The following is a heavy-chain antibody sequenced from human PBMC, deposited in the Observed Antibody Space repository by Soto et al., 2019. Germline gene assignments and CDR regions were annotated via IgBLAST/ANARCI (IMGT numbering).Heavy chain of an antibody. D-gene: IGHD6-6*01. Sequence: LRLSCAASGFTVSSNYMSWVRQAPGKGLEWVSVIYSGESKLYADSVKGRFTISRDNFKNTLYLQMNSLRAEDTAVYYCARDPSRSSPLGWFDPWGRGALVTVSS. CDR1: GFTVSSNY. CDR2: IYSGESK. V-gene: IGHV3-53*01. J-gene: IGHJ5*02. CDR3: ARDPSRSSPLGWFDP.